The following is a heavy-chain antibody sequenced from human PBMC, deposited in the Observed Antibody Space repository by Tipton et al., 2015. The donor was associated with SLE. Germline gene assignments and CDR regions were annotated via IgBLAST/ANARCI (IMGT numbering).Heavy chain of an antibody. Sequence: TLSLTCAVSGDSLISDYFWGWIRQPPGKGLEWIGNIFHTGTTYSTPSLQSRITISVDTSNNQFSLRLRSVTAADTAVYFCARATGGSAADAFHICGQGTMVTVSS. CDR1: GDSLISDYF. D-gene: IGHD2-15*01. CDR3: ARATGGSAADAFHI. J-gene: IGHJ3*02. V-gene: IGHV4-38-2*01. CDR2: IFHTGTT.